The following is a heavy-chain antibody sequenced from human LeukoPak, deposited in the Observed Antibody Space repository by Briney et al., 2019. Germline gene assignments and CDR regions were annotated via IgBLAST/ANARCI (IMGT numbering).Heavy chain of an antibody. CDR1: GYTFTDYY. CDR3: ARGLGSSGWYPIDY. Sequence: ASVTVSCKTSGYTFTDYYLHWVRQAPGQGLEWMGWISAYNGNTNYAQKLQGRVTMTTDTSTSTAYMELRSLRSDDTAVYYCARGLGSSGWYPIDYWGQGTLVTVSS. D-gene: IGHD6-19*01. CDR2: ISAYNGNT. V-gene: IGHV1-18*01. J-gene: IGHJ4*02.